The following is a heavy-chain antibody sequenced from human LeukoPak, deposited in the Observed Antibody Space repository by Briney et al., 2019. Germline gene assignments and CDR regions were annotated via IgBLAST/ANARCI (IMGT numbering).Heavy chain of an antibody. V-gene: IGHV1-46*01. CDR3: ARDPPPRFGYNYGTSFDY. CDR1: GYTFTSYY. Sequence: ASVKVSCKASGYTFTSYYMHWVRQAPGQGLEWMGIINPSGGSTSYAQKFQGRVTITADKSTSTAYMELSSLRSEDTAVYYCARDPPPRFGYNYGTSFDYWGQGTLVTVSS. CDR2: INPSGGST. J-gene: IGHJ4*02. D-gene: IGHD5-24*01.